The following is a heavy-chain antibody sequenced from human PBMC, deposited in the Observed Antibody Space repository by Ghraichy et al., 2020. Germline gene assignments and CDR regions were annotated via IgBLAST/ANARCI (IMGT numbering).Heavy chain of an antibody. V-gene: IGHV3-23*01. CDR2: ISGNGGST. D-gene: IGHD3-22*01. Sequence: GSLRLSCVASGFTFSGYAMNWVRQAPGKGLECVSGISGNGGSTYYAESVKGRFTISRDNSKNTLYLQMSSLRAEDTAVYFCAKRDYYDSSGYAPLFDSWGQGTLVAVSS. J-gene: IGHJ4*02. CDR1: GFTFSGYA. CDR3: AKRDYYDSSGYAPLFDS.